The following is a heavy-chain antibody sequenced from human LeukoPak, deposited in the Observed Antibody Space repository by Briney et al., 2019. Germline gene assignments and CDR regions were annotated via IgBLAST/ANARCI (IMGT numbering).Heavy chain of an antibody. Sequence: PSETLSLTCTVSGGSISSYYWSWIRQPPGKGLEWIGYIYYSGSTNYNPSLKSRATISVDTSKNLFSLKLSSVTAADTAVYYCARAEGYQLPLAYFDYWGQGTLVTVSS. D-gene: IGHD2-2*01. CDR1: GGSISSYY. CDR3: ARAEGYQLPLAYFDY. J-gene: IGHJ4*02. V-gene: IGHV4-59*01. CDR2: IYYSGST.